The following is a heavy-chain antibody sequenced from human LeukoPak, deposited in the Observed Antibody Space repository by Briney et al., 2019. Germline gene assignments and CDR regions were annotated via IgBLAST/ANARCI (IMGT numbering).Heavy chain of an antibody. CDR1: GGSISNYY. CDR3: ARRRVRGVIGY. CDR2: IYYSGTT. V-gene: IGHV4-59*01. D-gene: IGHD3-10*01. J-gene: IGHJ4*02. Sequence: PSETLSLTCTVSGGSISNYYWNWIRQPPGKGLEWIGYIYYSGTTNYNPSLKSRVSMSVDTSKNQFSLKLSSVTAADTAVYYCARRRVRGVIGYWGQGTLVTVSS.